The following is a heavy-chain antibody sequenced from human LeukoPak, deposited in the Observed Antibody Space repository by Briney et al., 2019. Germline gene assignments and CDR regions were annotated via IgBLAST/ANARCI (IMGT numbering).Heavy chain of an antibody. Sequence: GGSLRLSCAASGFTFSSFSMNWFRQAPGKGLEWVSSISSGGDYKHYADSVKGRLTFSRDNAKNSLYLQMNSLRAEDTAVYYCARSGWFGELGFDYWGQGTLVTVSS. J-gene: IGHJ4*02. CDR2: ISSGGDYK. D-gene: IGHD3-10*01. V-gene: IGHV3-21*01. CDR3: ARSGWFGELGFDY. CDR1: GFTFSSFS.